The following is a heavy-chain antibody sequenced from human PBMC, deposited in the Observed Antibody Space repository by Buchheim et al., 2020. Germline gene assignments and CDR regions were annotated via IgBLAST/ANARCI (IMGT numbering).Heavy chain of an antibody. Sequence: QVQLVESGGGVVQPGRSLRLSCAASGFTFGSYAMHWVRQAPGKGLEWVAVISYDGSNKYYADSVKGRFTISRDNSKNTLYLQMNSLRAEDTAVYYCARADVWWLTADYWGQGTL. CDR1: GFTFGSYA. V-gene: IGHV3-30*01. CDR3: ARADVWWLTADY. J-gene: IGHJ4*02. D-gene: IGHD5-12*01. CDR2: ISYDGSNK.